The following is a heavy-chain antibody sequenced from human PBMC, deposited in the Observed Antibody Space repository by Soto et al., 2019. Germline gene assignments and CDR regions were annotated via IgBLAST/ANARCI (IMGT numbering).Heavy chain of an antibody. J-gene: IGHJ4*02. D-gene: IGHD5-18*01. CDR2: ISYDGSNK. V-gene: IGHV3-30-3*01. Sequence: GGSLRLSCAASGFTFSSYAMHWVRQAPGKGLEWVAVISYDGSNKYYADSVKGRFTISRDNSKNTLYLQMNSLRAEDTAVYYCAREIWDGYSYGYVGTYFDYWGQGTLVTVSS. CDR1: GFTFSSYA. CDR3: AREIWDGYSYGYVGTYFDY.